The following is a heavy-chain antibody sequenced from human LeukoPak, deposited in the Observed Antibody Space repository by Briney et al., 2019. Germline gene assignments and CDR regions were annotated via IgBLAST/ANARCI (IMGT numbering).Heavy chain of an antibody. J-gene: IGHJ4*02. D-gene: IGHD6-19*01. CDR3: AKEGTRYSSGWSHVDY. Sequence: GGSLRLSCAASGFTFDDCAMHWVRQAPGKGLEWVSGISWNSGSIGYADSVKGRFTISRDNAKNSLYLQMNSLRAEDTALYYCAKEGTRYSSGWSHVDYWGQGTLVTVSS. V-gene: IGHV3-9*01. CDR1: GFTFDDCA. CDR2: ISWNSGSI.